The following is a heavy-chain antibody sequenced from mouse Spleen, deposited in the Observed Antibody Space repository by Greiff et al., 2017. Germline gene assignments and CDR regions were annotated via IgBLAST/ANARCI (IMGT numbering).Heavy chain of an antibody. D-gene: IGHD2-4*01. Sequence: VKLMESGPGLVAPSQSLSITCTVSGFSLTSYAISWVRQPPGKGLEWLGVIWTGGGTNYNSALKSRLSISKDNSKSQVFLKMNSLQTDDTARYYCARNHYDYDNYAMDYWGQGTSVTVSS. CDR3: ARNHYDYDNYAMDY. CDR2: IWTGGGT. CDR1: GFSLTSYA. V-gene: IGHV2-9-1*01. J-gene: IGHJ4*01.